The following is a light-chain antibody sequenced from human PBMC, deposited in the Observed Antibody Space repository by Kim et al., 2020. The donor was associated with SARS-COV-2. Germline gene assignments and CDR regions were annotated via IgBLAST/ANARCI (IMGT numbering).Light chain of an antibody. V-gene: IGLV6-57*04. CDR2: EDD. J-gene: IGLJ2*01. Sequence: NFMLTQPHSVSESPGKTVTISCTRSSGSIDDNYVQWYQQRPGGVPTTVIYEDDQRPSGVSDRFSGSIDNSSNSASLTISGLRTEDEADSYCQSYNRGNIIFGAGTQRTVL. CDR3: QSYNRGNII. CDR1: SGSIDDNY.